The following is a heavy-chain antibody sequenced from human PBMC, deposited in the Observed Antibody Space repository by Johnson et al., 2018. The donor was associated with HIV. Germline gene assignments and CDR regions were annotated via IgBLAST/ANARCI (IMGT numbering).Heavy chain of an antibody. CDR1: GFTFSSYA. CDR3: ARVTNDAFDI. J-gene: IGHJ3*02. CDR2: ISYDGSNK. Sequence: QVQLVESGGGVVQPGRSLRLSCAASGFTFSSYAVHWVRQAPGKGLEWVAVISYDGSNKYYADSVKGRFTISRENAKNSLYLQMNSLRAGDTAVYYCARVTNDAFDIWGQGTMVTVSS. V-gene: IGHV3-30*14.